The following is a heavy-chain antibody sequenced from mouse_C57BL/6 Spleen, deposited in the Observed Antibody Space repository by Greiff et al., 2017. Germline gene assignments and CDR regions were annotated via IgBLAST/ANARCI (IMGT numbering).Heavy chain of an antibody. CDR3: TRLRSTTGKAMDY. D-gene: IGHD2-12*01. Sequence: VQLQQSGAELVRPGASVTLSCKASGYTFTDYEMHWVKQTPVHGLEWIGAIDPETGGTAYNQKFKGKAILTAVKSSSTAYMELRSLTSEDSAVYYCTRLRSTTGKAMDYWGQGTSVTVSS. V-gene: IGHV1-15*01. CDR2: IDPETGGT. J-gene: IGHJ4*01. CDR1: GYTFTDYE.